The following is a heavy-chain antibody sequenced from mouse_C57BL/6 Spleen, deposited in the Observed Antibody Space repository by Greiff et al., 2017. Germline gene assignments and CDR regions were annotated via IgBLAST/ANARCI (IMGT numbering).Heavy chain of an antibody. CDR2: IYPGDGDT. Sequence: QVQLKESGPELVKPGASVKISCKASGYAFSSSWMNWVKQRPGKGLEWIGRIYPGDGDTNYNGKFKGKATLTADKSSSTAYMQLSSLTSEDSAVYFCAREDYGSGYVGYFDVWGTGPTVTVSS. J-gene: IGHJ1*03. CDR1: GYAFSSSW. V-gene: IGHV1-82*01. CDR3: AREDYGSGYVGYFDV. D-gene: IGHD1-1*01.